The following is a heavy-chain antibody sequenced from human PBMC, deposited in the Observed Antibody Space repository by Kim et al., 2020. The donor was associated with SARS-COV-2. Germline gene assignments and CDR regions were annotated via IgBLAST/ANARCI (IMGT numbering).Heavy chain of an antibody. CDR2: IWYDGSNK. Sequence: GGSLRLSCAASGFTFSSYGMHWVRQAPGKGLEWVAVIWYDGSNKYYADSVKGRFTISRDNSKNTLYLQMNSLRAEDTAVYYCARSLFGVVIDSYWGQGTLVTVSS. CDR1: GFTFSSYG. CDR3: ARSLFGVVIDSY. D-gene: IGHD3-3*01. V-gene: IGHV3-33*01. J-gene: IGHJ4*02.